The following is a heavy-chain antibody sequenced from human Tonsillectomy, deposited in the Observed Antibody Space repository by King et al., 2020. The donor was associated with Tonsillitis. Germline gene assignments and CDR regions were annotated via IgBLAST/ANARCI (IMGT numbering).Heavy chain of an antibody. CDR1: GFTFSSFA. J-gene: IGHJ4*02. D-gene: IGHD3-9*01. CDR3: ARAYYDILTGYAY. CDR2: IGSSGVVT. V-gene: IGHV3-23*04. Sequence: VQLVESGGGLVQPGGSLRLSCAASGFTFSSFAMTWVRQAPGKGLEWVSVIGSSGVVTYYSDSVKGRFTISRDNSKNTLYLQMNSLRAEDAAVYYCARAYYDILTGYAYWGQGTLVTVSS.